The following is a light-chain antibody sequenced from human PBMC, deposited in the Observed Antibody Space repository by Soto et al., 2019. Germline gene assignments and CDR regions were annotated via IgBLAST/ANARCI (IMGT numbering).Light chain of an antibody. J-gene: IGKJ4*01. Sequence: EIVMTQSPATLSVSPGERATLSCRASLSVACNLAWYQQNPGQAPRLLIYGASTRATGIPTRFSGGGSGTEFTLTISSLQYEDLVIYYCQKYNKWPLTFGGGTKVEIK. CDR1: LSVACN. CDR2: GAS. CDR3: QKYNKWPLT. V-gene: IGKV3-15*01.